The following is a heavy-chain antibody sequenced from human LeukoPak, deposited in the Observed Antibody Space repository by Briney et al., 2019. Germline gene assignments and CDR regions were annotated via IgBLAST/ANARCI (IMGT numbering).Heavy chain of an antibody. CDR3: ATISSGLLGVY. Sequence: SQTLSLTCTVSGGSISSSSYYWGWMRQPPGKGLDWIGSIYYSGSTYYNPSLKSRVTISVDTSKNQFSLQLSSVTAADTAVYYCATISSGLLGVYWGQGTLVTVSS. CDR2: IYYSGST. V-gene: IGHV4-39*01. J-gene: IGHJ4*02. CDR1: GGSISSSSYY. D-gene: IGHD6-19*01.